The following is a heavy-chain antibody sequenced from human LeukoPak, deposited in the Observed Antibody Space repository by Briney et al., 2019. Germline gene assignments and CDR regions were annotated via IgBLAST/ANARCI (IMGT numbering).Heavy chain of an antibody. J-gene: IGHJ4*02. CDR3: AKNSYGLLGY. Sequence: GGSLRLSCAASGFTFSNYAMNWVRQAPGKGLEWVSTITGSGGSTYYADSVKGRFTISRDNSKNTLYLQMNSLRAEDTAVYYCAKNSYGLLGYWGQGTLVTVSS. D-gene: IGHD5-18*01. CDR1: GFTFSNYA. V-gene: IGHV3-23*01. CDR2: ITGSGGST.